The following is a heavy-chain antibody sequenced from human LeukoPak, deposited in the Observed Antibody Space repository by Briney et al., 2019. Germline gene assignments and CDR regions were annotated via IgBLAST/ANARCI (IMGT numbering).Heavy chain of an antibody. CDR3: AREGDIVVVPAASDY. J-gene: IGHJ4*02. CDR1: GFTFSSYS. CDR2: ISSSSSYI. Sequence: MPGGSLRLSCAASGFTFSSYSMNWVRQAPGKGLEWVSSISSSSSYIYYADSVKGRFTISRDNAKNSLYLQMNSLRAEDTAVYYCAREGDIVVVPAASDYWGQGTLVTVSS. V-gene: IGHV3-21*01. D-gene: IGHD2-2*01.